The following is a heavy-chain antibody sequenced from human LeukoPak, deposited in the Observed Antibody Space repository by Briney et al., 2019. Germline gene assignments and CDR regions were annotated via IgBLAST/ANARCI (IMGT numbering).Heavy chain of an antibody. CDR3: ARGIPYYYDSSGFDY. D-gene: IGHD3-22*01. V-gene: IGHV4-31*03. J-gene: IGHJ4*02. CDR1: GGPISGGRYY. Sequence: KPSETLSLTCSVSGGPISGGRYYWSWIRKHPGKGLEWIGYIYYSGSTYYNPSLKSRVTISADTSKNQFSLKLSSVTAADTAVYYCARGIPYYYDSSGFDYWGQGTLVTVSS. CDR2: IYYSGST.